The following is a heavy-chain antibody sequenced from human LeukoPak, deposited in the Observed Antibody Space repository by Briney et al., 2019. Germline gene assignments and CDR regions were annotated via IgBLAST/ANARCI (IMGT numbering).Heavy chain of an antibody. CDR1: GYTFTSYD. D-gene: IGHD3-3*01. Sequence: ASVKVSCKASGYTFTSYDINWVRQATGQGLEWMGWMNPNSGNTGYAQKFQGRVTMTRNTSISTAYMELSNLRSEDTAVYYCARDLTIFGVALGYWGQGTLVTASS. CDR3: ARDLTIFGVALGY. CDR2: MNPNSGNT. J-gene: IGHJ4*02. V-gene: IGHV1-8*01.